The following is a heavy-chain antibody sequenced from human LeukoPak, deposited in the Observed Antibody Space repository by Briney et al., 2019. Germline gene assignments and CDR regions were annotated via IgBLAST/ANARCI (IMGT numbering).Heavy chain of an antibody. Sequence: ASVKVSCKASGYTFTSYDIEWVRQATEHGLECMGWMNPNSGNTGYAQKFQGRVTMTRNTSISTAYMELSSLRSEDPAVYYCARGRYYYGSGELWSYWGQGTLVTVSS. CDR1: GYTFTSYD. J-gene: IGHJ4*02. CDR2: MNPNSGNT. CDR3: ARGRYYYGSGELWSY. V-gene: IGHV1-8*01. D-gene: IGHD3-10*01.